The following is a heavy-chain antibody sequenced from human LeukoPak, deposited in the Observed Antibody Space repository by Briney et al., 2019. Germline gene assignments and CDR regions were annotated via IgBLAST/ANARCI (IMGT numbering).Heavy chain of an antibody. CDR3: ARAGELRYMDV. D-gene: IGHD3-16*01. CDR1: GFTFSGYY. CDR2: IKGIGPTT. V-gene: IGHV3-11*04. Sequence: TAGGSLRLSCAASGFTFSGYYMSWIRQAPGKGLEWVSTIKGIGPTTYYADSLKGRFTISRDNAKNSLFLQMSSLRADDTAIYYCARAGELRYMDVWGKGTAVTVSS. J-gene: IGHJ6*03.